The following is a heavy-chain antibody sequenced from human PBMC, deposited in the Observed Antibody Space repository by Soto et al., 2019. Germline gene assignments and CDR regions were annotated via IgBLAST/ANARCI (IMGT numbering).Heavy chain of an antibody. Sequence: QAHLAQSGAEVKKPGSSVTVSCKASGGTFNSYGISWVRQAPGQGLDWMGVIIPLYGTVNYAQKFEGRVSITGDKSKITAYMGLNRQRSDDTAVYFGARASVAARRRGGFYYDQGMDVWGQGTTV. CDR2: IIPLYGTV. CDR1: GGTFNSYG. CDR3: ARASVAARRRGGFYYDQGMDV. V-gene: IGHV1-69*06. D-gene: IGHD6-6*01. J-gene: IGHJ6*02.